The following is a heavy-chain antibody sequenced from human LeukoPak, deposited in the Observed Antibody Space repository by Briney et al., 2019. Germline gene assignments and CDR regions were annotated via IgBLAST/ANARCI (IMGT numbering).Heavy chain of an antibody. D-gene: IGHD2-15*01. J-gene: IGHJ4*02. CDR3: TTGPTYCRGGSCPPVAIVVDY. CDR1: GFTFSSYG. V-gene: IGHV3-30*02. CDR2: IRYDGSNK. Sequence: GGSLRLSCAASGFTFSSYGMHWVRQAPGKGLEWVAFIRYDGSNKYYADSVKGRFTISRDNSKNTLYLQMNSLKSEDTAVYYCTTGPTYCRGGSCPPVAIVVDYWGQGTLVTVSS.